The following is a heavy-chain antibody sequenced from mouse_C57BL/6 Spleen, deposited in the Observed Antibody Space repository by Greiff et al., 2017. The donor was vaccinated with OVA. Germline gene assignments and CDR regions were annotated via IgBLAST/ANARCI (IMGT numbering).Heavy chain of an antibody. CDR1: GFSLTSYG. CDR2: IWGVGST. Sequence: VQLQQSGPGLVAPSQSLSITCTVSGFSLTSYGVDWVRQSPGKGLEWLGVIWGVGSTNYNSALKSRLSISKNSSKSQVFLKMNSLQTDDTAMYYCASEDYGSSFAYWGQGTLVTVSA. J-gene: IGHJ3*01. CDR3: ASEDYGSSFAY. V-gene: IGHV2-6*01. D-gene: IGHD1-1*01.